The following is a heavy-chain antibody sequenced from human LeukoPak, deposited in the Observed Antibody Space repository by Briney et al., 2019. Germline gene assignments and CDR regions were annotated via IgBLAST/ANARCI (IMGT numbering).Heavy chain of an antibody. Sequence: GESLKISCKGSGNSFTSYWIGWVRQMPGKGLEWMGIIYPGDSDTRYSPSFQGQVTISADKSISTAYLQWSSLKASDTAMYYCARPYYYGSGSSYFQHWGQGTLVTVSS. CDR1: GNSFTSYW. CDR3: ARPYYYGSGSSYFQH. D-gene: IGHD3-10*01. J-gene: IGHJ1*01. V-gene: IGHV5-51*01. CDR2: IYPGDSDT.